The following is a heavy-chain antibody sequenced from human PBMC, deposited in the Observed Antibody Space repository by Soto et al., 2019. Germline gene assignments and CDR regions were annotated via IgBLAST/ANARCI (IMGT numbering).Heavy chain of an antibody. CDR2: INAGNGNT. J-gene: IGHJ4*02. CDR1: GYTFTSCA. V-gene: IGHV1-3*01. CDR3: ARVSAYSNYLPYYFDY. D-gene: IGHD4-4*01. Sequence: WASVKVSCKASGYTFTSCAMHWVRQAPGQRLEWMGWINAGNGNTKYSQKFQGRVTITRDTSASTAYMELSSLRSEDTAVYYCARVSAYSNYLPYYFDYWGQGTLVTVSS.